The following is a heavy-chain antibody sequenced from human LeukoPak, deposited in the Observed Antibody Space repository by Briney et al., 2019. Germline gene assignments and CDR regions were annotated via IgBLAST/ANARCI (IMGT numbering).Heavy chain of an antibody. CDR2: ISSGSRTI. V-gene: IGHV3-48*01. Sequence: GGSLRLSCAASGFTFSSYSMNWVRQAPGEGLEWVSYISSGSRTIYYADSVKGRFTISRDNAKNSLYLQMNSLRAEDTAVYYCARVGGDGYNFLNDYWGQGTLVTVSS. J-gene: IGHJ4*02. CDR1: GFTFSSYS. CDR3: ARVGGDGYNFLNDY. D-gene: IGHD5-24*01.